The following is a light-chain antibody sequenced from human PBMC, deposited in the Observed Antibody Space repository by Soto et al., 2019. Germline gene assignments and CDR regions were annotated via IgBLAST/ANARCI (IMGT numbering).Light chain of an antibody. CDR2: GAS. J-gene: IGKJ1*01. CDR3: QQRSKWPRT. CDR1: QSVSNNY. Sequence: EIVLTQSPGTLSLSPGERATLSCRASQSVSNNYLAWYQRKPGQAPRLLIYGASSRATGIPHRFSGSGSGTDFTLTISRLEPEDFAVYYCQQRSKWPRTFGQGTKVEI. V-gene: IGKV3D-20*02.